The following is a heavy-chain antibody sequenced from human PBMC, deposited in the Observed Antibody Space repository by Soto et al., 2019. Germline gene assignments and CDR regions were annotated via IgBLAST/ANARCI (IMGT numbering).Heavy chain of an antibody. CDR3: AREGGLGRFLEWFQVSEDNNWFDP. J-gene: IGHJ5*02. CDR2: ISSSSFTI. D-gene: IGHD3-3*01. Sequence: PGGSLRLSCAASGFRFSDYSMNWVRQAPGRGLEWVSYISSSSFTIHYADSVEGRFAISRDNAKNSLYLQMNSLRAEDTAVYYCAREGGLGRFLEWFQVSEDNNWFDPWGQGTLVTVSS. CDR1: GFRFSDYS. V-gene: IGHV3-48*01.